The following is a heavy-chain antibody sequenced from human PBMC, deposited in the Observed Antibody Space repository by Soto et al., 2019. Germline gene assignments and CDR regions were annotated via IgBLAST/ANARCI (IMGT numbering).Heavy chain of an antibody. Sequence: QLQLQESGSGLVKPSQTLSLTCAVSGGSISSGGYSWSWIRQPPGKGLGWIGYIYHSGSTYYNPSLKGRVTISVDRSKNQFSLKLSSVTAADTAVYYCARDAPPEGWFDPWGQGTLVTISS. CDR2: IYHSGST. V-gene: IGHV4-30-2*01. CDR3: ARDAPPEGWFDP. CDR1: GGSISSGGYS. J-gene: IGHJ5*02.